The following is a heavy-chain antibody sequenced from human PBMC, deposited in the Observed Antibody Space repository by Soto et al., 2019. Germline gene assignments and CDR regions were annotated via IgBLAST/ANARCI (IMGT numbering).Heavy chain of an antibody. CDR2: IYYSGST. J-gene: IGHJ4*02. CDR3: ARAFYGSIYYFDY. CDR1: GGSISSSSYY. D-gene: IGHD3-10*01. V-gene: IGHV4-39*01. Sequence: NPSETLSLTCTVSGGSISSSSYYWGWIRQPPGKGLEWIGSIYYSGSTYYNPSLKSRVTISVDTSKNQFSLQLSSVTAADTAVYYCARAFYGSIYYFDYWGQGTLVTVSS.